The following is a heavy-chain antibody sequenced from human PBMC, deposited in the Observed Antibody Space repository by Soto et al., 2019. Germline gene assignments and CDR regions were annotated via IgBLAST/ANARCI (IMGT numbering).Heavy chain of an antibody. CDR1: GYSFTTYY. D-gene: IGHD3-16*01. CDR3: ARGRAYSAVSYYFDD. V-gene: IGHV5-51*01. Sequence: GESLKISCKGSGYSFTTYYIGWVRQMPGKGLEWMAIIYPGDSDTIYSPSFQGQVIISADKSISTAYLQWSSLKASDTAMYYCARGRAYSAVSYYFDDWGQGTLVTVSS. CDR2: IYPGDSDT. J-gene: IGHJ4*02.